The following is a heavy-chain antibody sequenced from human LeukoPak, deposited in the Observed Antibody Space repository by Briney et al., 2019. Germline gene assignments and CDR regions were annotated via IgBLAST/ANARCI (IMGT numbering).Heavy chain of an antibody. V-gene: IGHV3-53*01. CDR2: IYSGGST. D-gene: IGHD3-22*01. CDR1: GFTVSSNY. Sequence: GGSLRLSCAASGFTVSSNYMSWVRQAPGKGLEWVSVIYSGGSTCYADSVKGRFTISRDNSKNTLYLQMNSLRAEDTAVYYCARDLRYYYDSSGYRGMDVWGQGTTVTVSS. J-gene: IGHJ6*02. CDR3: ARDLRYYYDSSGYRGMDV.